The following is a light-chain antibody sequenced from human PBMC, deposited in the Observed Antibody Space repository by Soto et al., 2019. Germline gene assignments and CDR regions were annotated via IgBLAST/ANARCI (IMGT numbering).Light chain of an antibody. CDR2: DAS. V-gene: IGKV1-5*01. J-gene: IGKJ1*01. CDR3: QQFHSFSRT. Sequence: DIQMTQSPSTLSSSVGDRVTITCRASQNINSWLAWYQQKPGKAPNLLIYDASTMESGVPSRFSGSGSGTEFTLTISCLQPEDFATYYCQQFHSFSRTFGQGTKVEVK. CDR1: QNINSW.